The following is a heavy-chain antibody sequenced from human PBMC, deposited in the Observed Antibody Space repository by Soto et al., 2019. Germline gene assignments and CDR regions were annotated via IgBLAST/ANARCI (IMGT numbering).Heavy chain of an antibody. CDR3: ETGERYYDFWSGYY. D-gene: IGHD3-3*01. Sequence: PGGSLRLSCAASGFTFSSYWMHWVRQAPGKGLVWVSRINSDGSSTSYADSVKGRFTISRDNAKNTLYLQMNSLRAEDTAVYYCETGERYYDFWSGYYWGQGTLVTVSS. J-gene: IGHJ4*02. CDR1: GFTFSSYW. CDR2: INSDGSST. V-gene: IGHV3-74*01.